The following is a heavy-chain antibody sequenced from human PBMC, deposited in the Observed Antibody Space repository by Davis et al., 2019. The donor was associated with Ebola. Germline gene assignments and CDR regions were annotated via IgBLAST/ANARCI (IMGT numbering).Heavy chain of an antibody. Sequence: GESLKISCTTSGFTFSHFGMHWVRQAPGKGLEWVAVIWYDGTQEYYGDSVKGRFITSRDNARNSLDLQMNNLRVEDTAVYHCVPGTWIRGQGILVTVSS. D-gene: IGHD5-18*01. CDR2: IWYDGTQE. V-gene: IGHV3-33*03. CDR3: VPGTWI. J-gene: IGHJ4*02. CDR1: GFTFSHFG.